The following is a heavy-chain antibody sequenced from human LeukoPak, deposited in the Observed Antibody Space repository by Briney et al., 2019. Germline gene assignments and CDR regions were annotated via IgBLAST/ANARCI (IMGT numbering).Heavy chain of an antibody. CDR3: ARLWLGVRPPDY. V-gene: IGHV4-39*01. J-gene: IGHJ4*02. D-gene: IGHD3-10*01. CDR1: GGSISSSSSSYY. CDR2: IYYSGST. Sequence: PSETLSLTCTVSGGSISSSSSSYYWGWIRQSPGKGLEWIGSIYYSGSTYYNPSLKSRVTISVDTSNNQLSLKLSSVTAADTAVYYCARLWLGVRPPDYWGQGTLVTVSS.